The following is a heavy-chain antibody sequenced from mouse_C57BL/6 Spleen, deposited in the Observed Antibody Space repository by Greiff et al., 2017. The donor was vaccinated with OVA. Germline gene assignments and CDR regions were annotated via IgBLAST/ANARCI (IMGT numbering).Heavy chain of an antibody. CDR1: GFSFNTYA. CDR2: IRSKSNNYAT. D-gene: IGHD1-1*01. V-gene: IGHV10-1*01. Sequence: EVQLVESGGGLVQPKGSLKLSCAASGFSFNTYAMNWVRQAPGKGLEWVARIRSKSNNYATYYADSVKDRFTISREDSESMLYLQMNNLKTEDTAMYYCVRPFDYYGGAMDYWGQGTSVTVSS. CDR3: VRPFDYYGGAMDY. J-gene: IGHJ4*01.